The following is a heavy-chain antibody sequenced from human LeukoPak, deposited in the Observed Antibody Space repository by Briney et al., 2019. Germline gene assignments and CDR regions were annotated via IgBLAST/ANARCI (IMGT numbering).Heavy chain of an antibody. CDR3: ARDLLSSGDY. CDR2: MFYSGTT. J-gene: IGHJ4*02. V-gene: IGHV4-59*01. Sequence: KASETLSLTCTVSGGSIRSSYWSWIRQPPGKGLEWVGCMFYSGTTNYNPSLKSRVTISVDTSKNQFSLKLSSVTAADTAVYYCARDLLSSGDYWGQGTLVTVSS. CDR1: GGSIRSSY.